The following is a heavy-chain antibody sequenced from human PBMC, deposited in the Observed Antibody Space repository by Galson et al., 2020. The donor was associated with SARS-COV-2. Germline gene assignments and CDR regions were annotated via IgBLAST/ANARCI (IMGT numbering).Heavy chain of an antibody. CDR2: INHSGST. J-gene: IGHJ4*02. CDR3: ARGVAAAAHQWDIDY. V-gene: IGHV4-34*01. Sequence: SETLSLTCAVYGGSFSGYYWSWIRQPPGKGLEWIGEINHSGSTNYNPSLKSRVTISVDTSKNQFSLKLSSVTAADTAVYYCARGVAAAAHQWDIDYWGQGTLVTVSS. D-gene: IGHD6-13*01. CDR1: GGSFSGYY.